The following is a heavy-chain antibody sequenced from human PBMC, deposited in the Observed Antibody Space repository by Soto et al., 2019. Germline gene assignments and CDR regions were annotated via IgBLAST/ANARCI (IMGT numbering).Heavy chain of an antibody. J-gene: IGHJ5*02. CDR1: GGTFSSYA. CDR2: IIPILGTA. V-gene: IGHV1-69*13. CDR3: ARDGTIGSGFDP. Sequence: SVKVSCKASGGTFSSYAISWVRQAPVQVLEWMGGIIPILGTANYAQKFQGRVTITADESTSTAYMELRSLRSEDTAVYYCARDGTIGSGFDPWGKGNLVTVSS. D-gene: IGHD3-10*01.